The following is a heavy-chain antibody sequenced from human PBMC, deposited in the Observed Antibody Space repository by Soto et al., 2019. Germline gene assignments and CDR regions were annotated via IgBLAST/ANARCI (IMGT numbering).Heavy chain of an antibody. CDR1: GASISSGDSY. D-gene: IGHD4-17*01. V-gene: IGHV4-30-4*01. CDR2: IHYSGTT. J-gene: IGHJ4*02. Sequence: PSETLSLTCSVSGASISSGDSYWTWIRQPPGKGLGWIGDIHYSGTTYYNPALKSRVTVSVDTSRNEFSLKLSSVTAPATAVYFCSSDQSLPTEFDHCAQATLVTVSS. CDR3: SSDQSLPTEFDH.